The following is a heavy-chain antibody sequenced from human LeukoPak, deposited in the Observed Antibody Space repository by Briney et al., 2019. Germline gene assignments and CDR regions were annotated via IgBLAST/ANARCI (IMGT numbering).Heavy chain of an antibody. D-gene: IGHD6-19*01. CDR3: ARCTIGDGSGWCTWFAP. CDR2: FDPEDGET. J-gene: IGHJ5*02. Sequence: ASVKVSCKVSGYTLTELSMHWVRQAPGKGLEWMGGFDPEDGETIYAQKFQGRVTMTEDTSTDTAYMELSSLRSEDTAVYYCARCTIGDGSGWCTWFAPWGQGTLVTVSS. CDR1: GYTLTELS. V-gene: IGHV1-24*01.